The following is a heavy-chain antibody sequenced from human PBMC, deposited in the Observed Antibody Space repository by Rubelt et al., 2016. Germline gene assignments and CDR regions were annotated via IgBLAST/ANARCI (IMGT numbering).Heavy chain of an antibody. CDR2: IYHSGST. CDR3: ATDHTYNSFDY. CDR1: GGSISSSSYY. V-gene: IGHV4-39*02. D-gene: IGHD4-11*01. J-gene: IGHJ4*02. Sequence: QLQLQESGPGLVKPSETLSLTCTVSGGSISSSSYYWGWIRQPPGKGLEWIGTIYHSGSTYYSPSLKSRVTISVDTSKNHFSLRLSSVTAADTAVYYCATDHTYNSFDYWGQGTLVTVSS.